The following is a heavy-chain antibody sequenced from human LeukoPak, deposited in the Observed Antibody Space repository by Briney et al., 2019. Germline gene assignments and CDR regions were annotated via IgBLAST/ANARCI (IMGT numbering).Heavy chain of an antibody. Sequence: GRSLRLSCAASGFTFSSYGMHWVHQAPGKGLEWVAVISYDGSNKYYADSVKGRFTISRDNSKNTLYLQMNSLRAEDTAVYYSAKDYYDSSAPGDYWGQGTLVTVSS. V-gene: IGHV3-30*18. D-gene: IGHD3-22*01. CDR2: ISYDGSNK. J-gene: IGHJ4*02. CDR1: GFTFSSYG. CDR3: AKDYYDSSAPGDY.